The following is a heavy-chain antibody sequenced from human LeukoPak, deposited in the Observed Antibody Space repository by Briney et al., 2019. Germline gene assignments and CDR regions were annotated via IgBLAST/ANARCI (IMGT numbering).Heavy chain of an antibody. J-gene: IGHJ4*02. Sequence: PGGSLRLSCAASGFTFSSYNMNWVRQAPGKGLEWVSSISSSSTYIYYADSVKGRFTISRDNAKNSLYLQMNSLGAEDTAVYYCASTYNGTYFFSSYWGQGTLVTVSS. CDR3: ASTYNGTYFFSSY. V-gene: IGHV3-21*06. D-gene: IGHD1-26*01. CDR2: ISSSSTYI. CDR1: GFTFSSYN.